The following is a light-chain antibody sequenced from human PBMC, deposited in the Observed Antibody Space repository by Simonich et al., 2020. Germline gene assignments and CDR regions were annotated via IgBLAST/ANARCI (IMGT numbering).Light chain of an antibody. CDR3: SSYTSSSTWV. V-gene: IGLV2-14*03. CDR2: DVS. Sequence: QSALTQPASVSGSPGQSITISCTGTSSDVVGYNDVSCYQQNPGKDPKLLIYDVSNRPSVVSTRFSGSNSGNTASLTISGLQAEDEADYYCSSYTSSSTWVFGGGTKLTVL. CDR1: SSDVVGYND. J-gene: IGLJ3*02.